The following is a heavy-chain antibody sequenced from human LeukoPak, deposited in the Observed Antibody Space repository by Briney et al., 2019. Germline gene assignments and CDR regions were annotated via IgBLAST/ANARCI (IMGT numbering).Heavy chain of an antibody. CDR3: TRVQAGRAGLMDG. V-gene: IGHV3-74*01. CDR2: IDPDGSTT. Sequence: GGSLRLSCAASRFTLSSYWMHWVRHAPGEGLVWVSRIDPDGSTTNYADSVKGRFTTSRDNAKNTLYLQMNSLRAEDTALYYCTRVQAGRAGLMDGWGRGTTVTVSS. J-gene: IGHJ6*02. D-gene: IGHD6-13*01. CDR1: RFTLSSYW.